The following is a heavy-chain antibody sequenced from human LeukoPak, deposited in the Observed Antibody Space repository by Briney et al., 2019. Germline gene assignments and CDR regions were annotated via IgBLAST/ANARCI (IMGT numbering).Heavy chain of an antibody. D-gene: IGHD2-2*01. J-gene: IGHJ4*02. CDR3: ARGWYQLLSSFYFDY. Sequence: ASVKVSCKASGYTFTGYYIHWVRQAPGQGLEWMGWINPNSGGTNYAQKFQGRVTMTRDTSISTAYMELSRLSSDATAVYYCARGWYQLLSSFYFDYWGQGTLVTVSS. V-gene: IGHV1-2*02. CDR1: GYTFTGYY. CDR2: INPNSGGT.